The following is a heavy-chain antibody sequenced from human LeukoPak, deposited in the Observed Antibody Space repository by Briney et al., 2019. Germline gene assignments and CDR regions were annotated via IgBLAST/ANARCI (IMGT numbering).Heavy chain of an antibody. CDR3: ARDLTLHEDN. J-gene: IGHJ4*02. CDR1: GFTFSSYA. D-gene: IGHD1-14*01. CDR2: ISYDGSNK. Sequence: GRSLRLSCAASGFTFSSYAMHWVRQAPGKGLEWGAVISYDGSNKYYADSVKGRFTISRDNSKNTLYLQMNSLRAEDTAVYYCARDLTLHEDNWGQGTLVTVSS. V-gene: IGHV3-30-3*01.